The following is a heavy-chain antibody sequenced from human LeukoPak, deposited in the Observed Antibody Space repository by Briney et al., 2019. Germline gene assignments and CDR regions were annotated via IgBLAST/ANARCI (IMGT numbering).Heavy chain of an antibody. Sequence: PGGSLRLSCAASGFTFSSYAMSWVRQAPGKGLEWGSAISGSGGSTYYADSVKGRFTISRDNSNNTLYLQMNSLRAEDTAVYYCAKDADSSGFCFDYWGQGTLVTVSS. CDR3: AKDADSSGFCFDY. J-gene: IGHJ4*02. CDR2: ISGSGGST. D-gene: IGHD2-15*01. V-gene: IGHV3-23*01. CDR1: GFTFSSYA.